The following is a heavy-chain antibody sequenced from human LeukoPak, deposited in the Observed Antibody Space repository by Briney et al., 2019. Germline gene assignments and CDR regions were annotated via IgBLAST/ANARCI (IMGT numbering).Heavy chain of an antibody. J-gene: IGHJ4*02. Sequence: SETLSLTCTVSGGSISSYYWSWIRQPPGKGLEWIGYIYYSGSTNYNPSLKSRVTISIDTSKNQFSLKVSSVTAADTAVYYCASNYYGSGSLDYWGQGNLVTVSS. CDR1: GGSISSYY. D-gene: IGHD3-10*01. V-gene: IGHV4-59*08. CDR3: ASNYYGSGSLDY. CDR2: IYYSGST.